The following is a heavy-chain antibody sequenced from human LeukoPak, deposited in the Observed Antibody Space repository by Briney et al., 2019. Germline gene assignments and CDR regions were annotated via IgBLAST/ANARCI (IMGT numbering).Heavy chain of an antibody. D-gene: IGHD6-13*01. CDR1: GFTFSSYG. CDR3: ARGALYSSSWDYMDV. J-gene: IGHJ6*03. CDR2: IWYDGSNK. V-gene: IGHV3-33*01. Sequence: GGSLRLSCAASGFTFSSYGMHWVRQAPGKGLEWVAVIWYDGSNKYYADSVKGRFTISRDNSKNTLYLQMNSLRAEDTAVYYCARGALYSSSWDYMDVWGKGTTVTVSS.